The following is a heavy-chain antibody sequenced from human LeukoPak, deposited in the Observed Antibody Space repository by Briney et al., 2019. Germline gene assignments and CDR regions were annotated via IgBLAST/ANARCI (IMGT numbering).Heavy chain of an antibody. CDR3: ARDLANTFDY. Sequence: GGSLRLSCAASGFTFSSYAMSWVRQAPGKGLEWVSAISGSGGSTYYADSVKGRFTISRDNSKNTLYLQMNSLRAEDTAVFYCARDLANTFDYWGQGTLVTVSS. V-gene: IGHV3-23*01. CDR1: GFTFSSYA. D-gene: IGHD1/OR15-1a*01. CDR2: ISGSGGST. J-gene: IGHJ4*02.